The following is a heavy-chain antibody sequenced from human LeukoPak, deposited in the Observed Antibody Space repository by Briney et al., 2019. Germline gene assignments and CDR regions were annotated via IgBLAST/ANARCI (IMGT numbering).Heavy chain of an antibody. V-gene: IGHV3-23*01. CDR3: AKSPPLYSSGWYFDY. CDR1: GFTFSSYA. D-gene: IGHD6-19*01. CDR2: ISGSGGST. J-gene: IGHJ4*02. Sequence: GGSLRLSCAASGFTFSSYAMSWVRQAPRKGLEWVSAISGSGGSTYYADSVKGRFTISRDNSKNTLYLQMNSLRAEDTAVYYCAKSPPLYSSGWYFDYWGQGTLVTVSS.